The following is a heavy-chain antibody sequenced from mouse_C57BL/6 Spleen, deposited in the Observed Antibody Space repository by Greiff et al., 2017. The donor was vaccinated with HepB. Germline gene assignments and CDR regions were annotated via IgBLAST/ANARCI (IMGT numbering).Heavy chain of an antibody. D-gene: IGHD2-4*01. J-gene: IGHJ3*01. V-gene: IGHV1-55*01. Sequence: QVQLQQPGAELVKPGASVKMSCKASGYTFTSYWITWVKQRPGLGLEWIGDIYPGSGSTNYNEKFKSKATLTVDTSSSTAYMQLSSLTSEDSAVYYCARYDYDGTWFAYWGQGTLVTVSA. CDR3: ARYDYDGTWFAY. CDR1: GYTFTSYW. CDR2: IYPGSGST.